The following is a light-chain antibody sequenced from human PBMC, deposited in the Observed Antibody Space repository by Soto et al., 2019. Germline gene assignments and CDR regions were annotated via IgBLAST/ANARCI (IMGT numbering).Light chain of an antibody. J-gene: IGKJ1*01. CDR2: DAS. Sequence: EIVMTQSPATLSVSPWERATLSCVASQSVSSNLAWYQQKPGQAPRLLIYDASNRATGIPARFSGSGSGTDFTLTISSLEPEDFAVYYCQQRSNWPPTFGQGTKV. V-gene: IGKV3-11*01. CDR1: QSVSSN. CDR3: QQRSNWPPT.